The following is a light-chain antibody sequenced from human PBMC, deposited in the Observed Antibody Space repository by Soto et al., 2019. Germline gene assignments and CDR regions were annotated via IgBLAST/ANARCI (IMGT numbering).Light chain of an antibody. CDR3: QQYNSWPPLT. J-gene: IGKJ4*01. Sequence: EIVLTQSPGTLSLSPGERATLSCRASQSVSSSYLAWYQQKPGQPPRLLIYGAYTRATGVPARFSGSGSGTEFTLTINSLQSEDFAVYYCQQYNSWPPLTFGGGTKVDI. V-gene: IGKV3-15*01. CDR1: QSVSSSY. CDR2: GAY.